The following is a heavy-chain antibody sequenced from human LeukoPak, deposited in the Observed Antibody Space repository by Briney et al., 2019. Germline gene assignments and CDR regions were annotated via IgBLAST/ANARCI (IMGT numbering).Heavy chain of an antibody. D-gene: IGHD3-22*01. CDR1: DGSISSSSYY. CDR3: ASAPDYYDNGGYFPTFFDF. V-gene: IGHV4-39*07. CDR2: MDYSGSP. Sequence: PSETLSLTCNVSDGSISSSSYYWGWIRQPPGKGLEWIGSMDYSGSPYYNPSLKSRVIMSVDTSKNQFSLRLSSVIAAGTAVYFCASAPDYYDNGGYFPTFFDFWGQGTLITVSS. J-gene: IGHJ4*02.